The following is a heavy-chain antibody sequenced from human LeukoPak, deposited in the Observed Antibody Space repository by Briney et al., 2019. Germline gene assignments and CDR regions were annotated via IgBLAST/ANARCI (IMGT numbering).Heavy chain of an antibody. Sequence: SETLSLTCAVYGGSFSGYYWSWIRQPPGKGLEWIGEINHSGSTNYNPSLKSRDTISVDTSKNQFSLKLSSVTAADTAVYYCARHEEEGGVWSGYPYYFDYWGQGTLVTVSP. D-gene: IGHD3-3*01. V-gene: IGHV4-34*01. CDR2: INHSGST. CDR3: ARHEEEGGVWSGYPYYFDY. J-gene: IGHJ4*02. CDR1: GGSFSGYY.